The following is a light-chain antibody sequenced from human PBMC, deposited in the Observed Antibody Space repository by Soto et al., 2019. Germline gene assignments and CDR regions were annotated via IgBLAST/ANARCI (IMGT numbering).Light chain of an antibody. CDR1: QSLVHSDGIAY. J-gene: IGKJ5*01. Sequence: DFVVTQSPLSLPVTHGQPASISCRSNQSLVHSDGIAYFSWFQQRPGRSPRRLIYKVSNRDSGVPARFSGSGSGTDFALKISRVEAEDVGVYYCMQGTHWPITFGQGTRLEIK. CDR3: MQGTHWPIT. CDR2: KVS. V-gene: IGKV2-30*02.